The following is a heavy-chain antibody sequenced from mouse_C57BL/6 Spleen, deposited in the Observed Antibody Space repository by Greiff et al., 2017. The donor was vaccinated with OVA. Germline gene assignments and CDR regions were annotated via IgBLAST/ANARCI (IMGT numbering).Heavy chain of an antibody. D-gene: IGHD3-2*01. J-gene: IGHJ2*01. CDR2: IRSKSNNYAT. CDR3: VRQDSSGYDY. V-gene: IGHV10-1*01. CDR1: GFSFNTYA. Sequence: EVMLVESGGGLVQPKGSLKLSCAASGFSFNTYAMNWVRQAPGKGLEWVARIRSKSNNYATYYADSVKDRFTISRDDSESMLYLQMNNLKTEDTAMYYCVRQDSSGYDYWGQGTTLTVSS.